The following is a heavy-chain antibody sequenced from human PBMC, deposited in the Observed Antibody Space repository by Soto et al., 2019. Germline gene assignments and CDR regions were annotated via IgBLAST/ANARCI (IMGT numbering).Heavy chain of an antibody. D-gene: IGHD3-3*01. V-gene: IGHV4-4*07. CDR2: IYTSGST. CDR1: GGSISSYY. Sequence: QVQLQESGPGLVKPSETLSLTCTVSGGSISSYYWSWIRQPAGKGLEWIGRIYTSGSTNYNPSLKSRVTMSVDTSKNQFSLKLSSVTAADTAVYYCARDLRSHKDDFWSGYYARYYYYYYGMDVWGQGTTVTVSS. CDR3: ARDLRSHKDDFWSGYYARYYYYYYGMDV. J-gene: IGHJ6*02.